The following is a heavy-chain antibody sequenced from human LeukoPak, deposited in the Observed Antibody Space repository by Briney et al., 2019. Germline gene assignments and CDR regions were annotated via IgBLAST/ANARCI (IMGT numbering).Heavy chain of an antibody. Sequence: GGSLRLSCAASGFTVSSNYMSWVRQAPGKGLKWVSVIYSGGSTYYADSVKGRFTISRDNAKNSLYLQMNSLRAEDTAVYYCARDGWELLYWYFDLWGRGTLVTVSS. CDR2: IYSGGST. J-gene: IGHJ2*01. V-gene: IGHV3-53*01. CDR1: GFTVSSNY. CDR3: ARDGWELLYWYFDL. D-gene: IGHD1-26*01.